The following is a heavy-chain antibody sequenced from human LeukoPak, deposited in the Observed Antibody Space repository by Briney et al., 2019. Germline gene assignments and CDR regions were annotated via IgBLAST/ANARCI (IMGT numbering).Heavy chain of an antibody. J-gene: IGHJ4*02. V-gene: IGHV4-39*01. Sequence: SETLTLTCTVSGGSISSSSYYWGWIRQPPGKGLEWIGSIYYSGSTYYNPSLKSRVTISVDTSKNQFSLKLSSVTAADTAVYYCARRTIPAARPLPDYWGQGTLVTVSS. CDR2: IYYSGST. D-gene: IGHD2-2*01. CDR3: ARRTIPAARPLPDY. CDR1: GGSISSSSYY.